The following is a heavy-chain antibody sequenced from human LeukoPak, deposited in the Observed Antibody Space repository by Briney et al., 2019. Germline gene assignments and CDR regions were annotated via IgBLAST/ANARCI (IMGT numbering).Heavy chain of an antibody. CDR2: IYDSGST. V-gene: IGHV4-59*06. J-gene: IGHJ4*02. D-gene: IGHD3-22*01. CDR1: GDSISTYY. CDR3: GSSSGYYYVAY. Sequence: PSETLSLTCTVSGDSISTYYWSWIRQHPGKGLEWIGYIYDSGSTYYNPSLKSRVTKSVDRSKNQFSLKLSSVTATDTAVYYCGSSSGYYYVAYWGQGTLVTVSS.